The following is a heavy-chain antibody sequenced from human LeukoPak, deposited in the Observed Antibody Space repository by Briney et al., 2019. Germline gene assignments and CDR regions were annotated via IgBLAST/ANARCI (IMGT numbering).Heavy chain of an antibody. V-gene: IGHV3-48*03. D-gene: IGHD3-3*01. CDR1: GFTFSSYE. J-gene: IGHJ4*02. CDR3: ARDPRLEISGMVIDMLDY. Sequence: PGGSLRLSCAASGFTFSSYEMNWVRQAPGKGLEWVSYISSSGSTIYYADSVKGRFAISRDNAKNSLYLQMNRLRDEDSAIYYCARDPRLEISGMVIDMLDYWGRGTLVTVSS. CDR2: ISSSGSTI.